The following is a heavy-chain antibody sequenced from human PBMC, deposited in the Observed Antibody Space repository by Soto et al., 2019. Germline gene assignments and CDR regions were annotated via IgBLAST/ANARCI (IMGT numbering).Heavy chain of an antibody. V-gene: IGHV3-23*01. CDR3: AKVDITMVTGIDY. CDR2: ISSTSGST. CDR1: GFTFSTYA. Sequence: PGGSLRLSCAASGFTFSTYAMSWVRQAPGKGLEWVSGISSTSGSTYYAVSVKGRFTISRDNSKNTLYLQMNNLRAEDTAVYYCAKVDITMVTGIDYWGQGTLVTVS. D-gene: IGHD5-18*01. J-gene: IGHJ4*02.